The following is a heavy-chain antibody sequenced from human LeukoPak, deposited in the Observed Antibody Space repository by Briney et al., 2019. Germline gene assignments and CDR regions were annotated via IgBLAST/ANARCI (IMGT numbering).Heavy chain of an antibody. CDR3: ARDRRLDYYYYMDV. CDR2: IKQDGSEK. CDR1: GFTFSTYW. Sequence: PGGSLRLSCAASGFTFSTYWMSWARQAPGKGQEWVANIKQDGSEKYYVDSVKGRFTISRDNAKNSLYLQMNSLRAEDTAVYYCARDRRLDYYYYMDVWGKGTTVTVSS. V-gene: IGHV3-7*01. J-gene: IGHJ6*03.